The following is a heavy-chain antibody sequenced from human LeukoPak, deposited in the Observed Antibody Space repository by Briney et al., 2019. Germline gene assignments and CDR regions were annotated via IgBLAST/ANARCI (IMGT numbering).Heavy chain of an antibody. V-gene: IGHV4-34*01. Sequence: PSETLSLTCAVYGGSFSGYYWSWIRQPPGKGLEWIGEINHSGSTNYNPSLKSRVTISVDTSKNQFSLKLSSVTAADTAVYCCARAVTLIAAAGDYFDYWGQGTLVTVSS. CDR2: INHSGST. CDR3: ARAVTLIAAAGDYFDY. J-gene: IGHJ4*02. CDR1: GGSFSGYY. D-gene: IGHD6-13*01.